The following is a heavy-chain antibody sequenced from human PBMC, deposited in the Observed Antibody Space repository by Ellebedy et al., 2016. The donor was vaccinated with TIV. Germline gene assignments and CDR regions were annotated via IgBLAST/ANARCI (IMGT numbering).Heavy chain of an antibody. D-gene: IGHD3-10*01. CDR3: ARGGGSGTYRSFDY. V-gene: IGHV3-30*04. CDR2: ISYDGNNE. Sequence: PGGSLRLSCAASGFTFSSYAMHWVRQAPGKGLEWVAVISYDGNNENYADSVKGRFTISRDNAKNSLYLQMNSLRAEDTAVYYCARGGGSGTYRSFDYWGQGTLVTVSS. J-gene: IGHJ4*02. CDR1: GFTFSSYA.